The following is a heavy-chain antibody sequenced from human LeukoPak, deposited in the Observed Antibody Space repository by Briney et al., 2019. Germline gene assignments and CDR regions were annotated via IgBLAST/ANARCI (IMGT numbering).Heavy chain of an antibody. CDR2: ISGSGVST. CDR3: AKVTQYNGGGDY. J-gene: IGHJ4*02. V-gene: IGHV3-23*01. D-gene: IGHD4-23*01. Sequence: PGGSLRLSCAAPGFTFSSYAMSWVRQAPGKGLEWVSGISGSGVSTYYADSVKGRFTISRDNYKNTMYLQMNSLRAEDTAVYYCAKVTQYNGGGDYWGQGTLVTVSS. CDR1: GFTFSSYA.